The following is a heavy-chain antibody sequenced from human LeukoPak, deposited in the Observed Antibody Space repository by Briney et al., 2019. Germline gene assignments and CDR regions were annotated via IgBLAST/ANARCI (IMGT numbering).Heavy chain of an antibody. CDR2: ISAYNGNT. D-gene: IGHD6-13*01. CDR1: GYTFTSYG. Sequence: ASVKVSCKASGYTFTSYGISWVRQAPGQGLEWMGWISAYNGNTNYAQKLQGRVTMTTDTSTSTAYMELRSLRSDDTAVYYCARESTGVAAGTNTVYMDVWGKGTTVIVSS. CDR3: ARESTGVAAGTNTVYMDV. V-gene: IGHV1-18*01. J-gene: IGHJ6*03.